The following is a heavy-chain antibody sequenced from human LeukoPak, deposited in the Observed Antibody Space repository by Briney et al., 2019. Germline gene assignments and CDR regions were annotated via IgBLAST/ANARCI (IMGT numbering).Heavy chain of an antibody. CDR1: GFTFSSYW. CDR3: AREGGGYDYGLFDY. J-gene: IGHJ4*02. Sequence: PGGSLRLSCAASGFTFSSYWMSWVRQAPGKGLEGVANIKQDGSEKYYVDSVKGRFTISRDNAKNSLYLQMNSLRAEDTAVYYCAREGGGYDYGLFDYWGQGTLVTVSS. CDR2: IKQDGSEK. V-gene: IGHV3-7*01. D-gene: IGHD5-12*01.